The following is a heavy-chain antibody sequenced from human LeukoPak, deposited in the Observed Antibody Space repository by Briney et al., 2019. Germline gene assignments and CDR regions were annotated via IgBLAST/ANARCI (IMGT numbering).Heavy chain of an antibody. J-gene: IGHJ5*02. Sequence: ASLKVSCKASVNTFTIYDRNWGRQGNGRRLERMGSMKPNSGDTDYAQKFKGRVTMTRDTSINTAYMELSSLTSEDTAVYYCARMNWLTTNDPNWFDPWGQGTLVTVSS. D-gene: IGHD4-11*01. CDR3: ARMNWLTTNDPNWFDP. CDR2: MKPNSGDT. V-gene: IGHV1-8*01. CDR1: VNTFTIYD.